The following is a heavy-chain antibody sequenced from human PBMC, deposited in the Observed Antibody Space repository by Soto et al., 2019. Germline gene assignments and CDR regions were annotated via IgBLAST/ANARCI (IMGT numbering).Heavy chain of an antibody. CDR1: GFTFSSYS. CDR3: ARDQVAGTRYFDL. Sequence: EVQLVESGGGLVKPGGSLRLSCAASGFTFSSYSMNWVRQAPGKGLEWVSSISSSSSYIYYEVSVKGRFTISRDNDKKSLYLQMNSLRAEATAVYYCARDQVAGTRYFDLWGRGTLVPVSS. CDR2: ISSSSSYI. D-gene: IGHD6-19*01. V-gene: IGHV3-21*01. J-gene: IGHJ2*01.